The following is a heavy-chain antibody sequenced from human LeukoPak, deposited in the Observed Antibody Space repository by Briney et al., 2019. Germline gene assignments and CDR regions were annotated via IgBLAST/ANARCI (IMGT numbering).Heavy chain of an antibody. Sequence: SETLSLTCAVYGGSFSGYYWSWIRQPPGKGPEWIGEINHSGSTNYNPSLKSRVTISVDTSKNQFSLKLSSVTAADTAVYYCARGRKVRGVIGMGVWGKGTTVTVSS. J-gene: IGHJ6*04. D-gene: IGHD3-10*01. CDR1: GGSFSGYY. CDR3: ARGRKVRGVIGMGV. V-gene: IGHV4-34*01. CDR2: INHSGST.